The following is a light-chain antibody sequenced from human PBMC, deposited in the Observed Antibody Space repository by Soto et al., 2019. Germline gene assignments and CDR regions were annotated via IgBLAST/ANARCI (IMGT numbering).Light chain of an antibody. V-gene: IGKV1-27*01. CDR2: AAS. CDR1: LGINKY. J-gene: IGKJ4*01. CDR3: QKYNSALLT. Sequence: DIQMTQSPSSLSASVGDRVIITCRASLGINKYLAWYQQKPGKVPKLLILAASTLQSGVPSRFSGSGSGTDFTLTINSLQPEDVATYYCQKYNSALLTFGGGTKVEI.